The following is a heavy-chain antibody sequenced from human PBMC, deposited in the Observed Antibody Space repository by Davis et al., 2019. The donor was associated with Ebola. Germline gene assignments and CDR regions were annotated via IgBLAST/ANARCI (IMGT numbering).Heavy chain of an antibody. CDR3: ARGGITIFYYYYGMDV. CDR2: IIPIFGTA. CDR1: GCTFSSYA. D-gene: IGHD3-9*01. V-gene: IGHV1-69*13. J-gene: IGHJ6*02. Sequence: SVKVSCKASGCTFSSYAIRWVRQAPGQGLEWMGGIIPIFGTANYAQKFQGRVTITADESTSTAYMELSSLRSEDTAVYYCARGGITIFYYYYGMDVWGQGTTVTVSS.